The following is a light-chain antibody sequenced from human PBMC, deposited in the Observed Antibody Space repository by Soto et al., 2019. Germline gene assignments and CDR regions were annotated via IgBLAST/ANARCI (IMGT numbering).Light chain of an antibody. V-gene: IGKV3-20*01. CDR3: QQYGRSALT. Sequence: EIVLTQSPGTLSLSPGERATLSCGASQSVNSNSLAWYQQKPVQATRLLFYAATNRASGVPDRFSASGSGTDFTLTISRLEPEDFAGYHCQQYGRSALTFGGGTKVEIK. J-gene: IGKJ4*01. CDR1: QSVNSNS. CDR2: AAT.